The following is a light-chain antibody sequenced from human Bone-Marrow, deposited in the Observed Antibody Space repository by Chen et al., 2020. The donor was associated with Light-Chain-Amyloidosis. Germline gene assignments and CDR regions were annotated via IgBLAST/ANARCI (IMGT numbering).Light chain of an antibody. CDR3: QVWDRSSDRPV. J-gene: IGLJ3*02. Sequence: SYVLTQPSSVSVAPGQTATLACGGNNIGSTGVHWYQQTPGHAPLLVVYDDSDRPSGIPERLSGSNSGNTATLTISRVEAGDEADYYCQVWDRSSDRPVFGGGTKLTVL. CDR1: NIGSTG. CDR2: DDS. V-gene: IGLV3-21*02.